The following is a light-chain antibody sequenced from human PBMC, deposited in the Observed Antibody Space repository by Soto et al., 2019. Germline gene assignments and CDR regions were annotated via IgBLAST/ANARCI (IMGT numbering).Light chain of an antibody. CDR1: HSLNSGY. CDR2: GAS. CDR3: QQYGSSAT. V-gene: IGKV3-20*01. Sequence: EIGLTQSPGTLSLSPGERATLSCRASHSLNSGYVAWYQQRPGQAPRLLIYGASTRATGVPGRFSGSGSGTDFTLTISRLEPEDFAVYFCQQYGSSATFGPGTKVDI. J-gene: IGKJ3*01.